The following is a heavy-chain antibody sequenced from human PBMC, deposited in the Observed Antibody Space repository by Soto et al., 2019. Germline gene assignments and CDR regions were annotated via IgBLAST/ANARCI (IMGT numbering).Heavy chain of an antibody. CDR3: VRNYYYISGSYFDY. J-gene: IGHJ4*02. D-gene: IGHD3-10*01. Sequence: EVQLVESGGGLGQPGGSLRLSCAASGFTFSRYWMSWVRQAPGKGLEWVANIKGDGSEKYYVDCVEGRFTISRDDAKNSLYLQMNSLRAEDTAVYYCVRNYYYISGSYFDYWGQGTLVTVSS. V-gene: IGHV3-7*01. CDR2: IKGDGSEK. CDR1: GFTFSRYW.